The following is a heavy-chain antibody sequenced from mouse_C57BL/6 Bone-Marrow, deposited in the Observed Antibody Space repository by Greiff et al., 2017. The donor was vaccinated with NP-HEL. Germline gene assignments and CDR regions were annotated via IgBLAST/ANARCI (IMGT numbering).Heavy chain of an antibody. J-gene: IGHJ2*01. CDR1: GYTFTDYY. V-gene: IGHV1-76*01. Sequence: QVQLQQSGAELVRPGASVKLSCKASGYTFTDYYINWVKQRPGQGLEWIARIYPGSGNTYYNEKFKGKATLTAEKSSSTAYMQLSSLTSEDSAVYFCARSDYYGSSHFDYWGQGTTPTVSS. CDR2: IYPGSGNT. CDR3: ARSDYYGSSHFDY. D-gene: IGHD1-1*01.